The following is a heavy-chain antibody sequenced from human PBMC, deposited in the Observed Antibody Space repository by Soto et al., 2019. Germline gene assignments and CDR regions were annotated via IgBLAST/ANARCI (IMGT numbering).Heavy chain of an antibody. CDR2: IYTVGSA. V-gene: IGHV3-53*01. CDR3: ARGSSFGVVIAPGPFDY. CDR1: GFTVSSKY. D-gene: IGHD3-3*01. Sequence: EVQLMESGGGLIQPGESLRLSCAASGFTVSSKYMSWVRQAPGKGLEWVSVIYTVGSAYYADSVKGRFTISRDNSKNTXYLQMNSLRAEDTAVYYCARGSSFGVVIAPGPFDYWGQGTLVTVSS. J-gene: IGHJ4*02.